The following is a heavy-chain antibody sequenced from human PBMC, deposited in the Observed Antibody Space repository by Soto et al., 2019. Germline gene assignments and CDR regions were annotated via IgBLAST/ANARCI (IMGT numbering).Heavy chain of an antibody. J-gene: IGHJ4*02. D-gene: IGHD3-3*01. CDR1: GGTFSSYA. CDR3: ARGGVDYDFWSGPNYFDY. CDR2: IIPIFGTA. V-gene: IGHV1-69*13. Sequence: SVKVSCKASGGTFSSYAISWVRQAPGQGLEWMGGIIPIFGTANYAQKFQGRVTITADESTSTAYMELSSLRSEDTAVYYCARGGVDYDFWSGPNYFDYWGQGTLVTVSS.